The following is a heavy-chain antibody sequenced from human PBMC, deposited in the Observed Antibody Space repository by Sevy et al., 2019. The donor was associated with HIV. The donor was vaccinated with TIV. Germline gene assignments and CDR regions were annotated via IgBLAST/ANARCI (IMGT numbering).Heavy chain of an antibody. CDR1: GYTFTGYY. J-gene: IGHJ4*02. CDR2: INPNSGGT. V-gene: IGHV1-2*02. Sequence: ASVNVSCKASGYTFTGYYMHWVRQAPGQGLEWMGWINPNSGGTNYAQKFQGRVTMTRDTSISTAYMELSRLRSDDTAVYYCARGPYYDFWSGYYPYYFDYWGQGTLVTVSS. D-gene: IGHD3-3*01. CDR3: ARGPYYDFWSGYYPYYFDY.